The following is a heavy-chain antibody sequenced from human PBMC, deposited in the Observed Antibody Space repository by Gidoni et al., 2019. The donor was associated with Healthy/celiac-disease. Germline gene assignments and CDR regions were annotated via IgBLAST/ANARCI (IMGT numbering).Heavy chain of an antibody. CDR2: IYYSGST. V-gene: IGHV4-39*01. CDR3: ATTQYYYDSSGYS. CDR1: GGSISSSSYY. J-gene: IGHJ5*02. D-gene: IGHD3-22*01. Sequence: QLQLQESGPGLVKPSETLSRTCTVSGGSISSSSYYWGWIRQPPGKGLEWIGSIYYSGSTYYNQSLKSRVTISVDTSKNQFSLKLSSVTAADTAVYYCATTQYYYDSSGYSWGQGTLVTVSS.